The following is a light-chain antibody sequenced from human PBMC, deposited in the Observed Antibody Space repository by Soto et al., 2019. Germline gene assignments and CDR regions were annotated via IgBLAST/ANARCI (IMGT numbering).Light chain of an antibody. Sequence: DIQMTQSPSSVSASVGDRVSITCRASQGISNWLAWYQQKPGRAPKLLIYTGSSLQSGVPSRFSGTGSGTYLTLTISSLQPEDGATYYCQQANSFPLTFGGGTKVEIK. J-gene: IGKJ4*01. CDR3: QQANSFPLT. CDR2: TGS. CDR1: QGISNW. V-gene: IGKV1-12*01.